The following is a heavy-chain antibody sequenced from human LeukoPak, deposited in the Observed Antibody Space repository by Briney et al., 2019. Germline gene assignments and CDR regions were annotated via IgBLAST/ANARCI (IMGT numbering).Heavy chain of an antibody. CDR3: ARAGQAGGWYLWDYYYYGMDV. Sequence: ASVKVSCKASGYTFTSYDINWVRQATGQGLEWMGWMNPNSGNTGYAQKFQGRVTMTRNTSISTAYMELSSLRSEDTAVYYCARAGQAGGWYLWDYYYYGMDVWGQGTTVTVSS. CDR2: MNPNSGNT. V-gene: IGHV1-8*01. J-gene: IGHJ6*02. D-gene: IGHD6-19*01. CDR1: GYTFTSYD.